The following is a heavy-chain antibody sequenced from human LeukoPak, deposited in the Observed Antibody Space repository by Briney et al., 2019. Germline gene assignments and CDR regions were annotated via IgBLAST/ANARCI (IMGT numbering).Heavy chain of an antibody. V-gene: IGHV4-59*01. D-gene: IGHD3-10*01. CDR1: GDSFSSYY. J-gene: IGHJ4*02. Sequence: SETLSLTCTVSGDSFSSYYWSWIRQPPGKGLEWIGYFYYTGSTNYNPSLESRVTISVDTSKNQFSLKLTSVTAADTAVYYCARGVRPELWFGEETYYFDYWGQGTLVTVSS. CDR3: ARGVRPELWFGEETYYFDY. CDR2: FYYTGST.